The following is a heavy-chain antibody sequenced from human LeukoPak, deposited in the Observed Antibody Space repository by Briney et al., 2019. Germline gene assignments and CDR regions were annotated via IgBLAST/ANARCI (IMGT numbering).Heavy chain of an antibody. V-gene: IGHV3-11*01. CDR3: ARKVAFDI. Sequence: PGWSLRLSCAASGFSLSDYYMSWIRQAPGKGLEWVAYIYSYGTTIYYADSVKGRFTISRDSTKNSLYLQMNSLRVEDTAVYYCARKVAFDIWGQGTMVTVSS. CDR2: IYSYGTTI. CDR1: GFSLSDYY. J-gene: IGHJ3*02.